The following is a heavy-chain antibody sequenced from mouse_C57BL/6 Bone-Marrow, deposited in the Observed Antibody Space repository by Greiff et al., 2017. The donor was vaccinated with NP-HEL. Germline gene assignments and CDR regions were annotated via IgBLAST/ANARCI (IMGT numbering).Heavy chain of an antibody. D-gene: IGHD2-2*01. CDR1: GYTFTSYW. Sequence: VQLQQSGTVLARPGASVKMSCKTSGYTFTSYWMHWVKQRPGQGLEWIGAIYPGNSDTSYNQKFKGQAKLTAVTSASTAYMELSSLTYEDSAVYYCTRGILWLRRSWFAYWGQGTRVTVSA. CDR3: TRGILWLRRSWFAY. V-gene: IGHV1-5*01. CDR2: IYPGNSDT. J-gene: IGHJ3*01.